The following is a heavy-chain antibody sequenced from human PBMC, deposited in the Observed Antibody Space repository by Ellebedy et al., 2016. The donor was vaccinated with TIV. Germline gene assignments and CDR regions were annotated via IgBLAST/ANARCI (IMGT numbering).Heavy chain of an antibody. J-gene: IGHJ3*01. D-gene: IGHD3-22*01. Sequence: GGSLRLSXPAPGSTFSLYDMYWVRQGTGKGLEWVSSIGNAGDTYYPGSVKGRFTISRENAKNSLYLQMNSLRAGDTAVYYCARRGYPDAFDVWGQGTMVTVSS. CDR2: IGNAGDT. CDR1: GSTFSLYD. V-gene: IGHV3-13*01. CDR3: ARRGYPDAFDV.